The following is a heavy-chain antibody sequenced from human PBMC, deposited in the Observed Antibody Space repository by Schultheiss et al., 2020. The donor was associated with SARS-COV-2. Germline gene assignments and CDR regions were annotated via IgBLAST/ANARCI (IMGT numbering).Heavy chain of an antibody. D-gene: IGHD5-18*01. CDR1: GFTFSKYA. Sequence: GGSLRLSCEASGFTFSKYAMAWVRQAPGKGLEWVSIFSSSGGRTSYADSVKGRFTISRDNSKNTLYLQMNSLRAEDTAVYYCAREGIRPKGDYWGQGTLVTVSS. J-gene: IGHJ4*02. V-gene: IGHV3-23*01. CDR3: AREGIRPKGDY. CDR2: FSSSGGRT.